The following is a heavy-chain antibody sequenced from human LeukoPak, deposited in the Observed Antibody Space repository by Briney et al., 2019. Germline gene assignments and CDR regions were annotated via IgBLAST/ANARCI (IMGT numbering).Heavy chain of an antibody. CDR2: ISSSGSTI. CDR1: GFTFSDYY. Sequence: KPGGSLRLSCAASGFTFSDYYMSWIRQAPGKGLEWVSYISSSGSTIYYADSVKGRFTISRDNAKNSLYLQMNSLRAEDTAVYYCARDRYYYDSSGYFHFDYWGPGTLVTVSS. V-gene: IGHV3-11*01. CDR3: ARDRYYYDSSGYFHFDY. D-gene: IGHD3-22*01. J-gene: IGHJ4*02.